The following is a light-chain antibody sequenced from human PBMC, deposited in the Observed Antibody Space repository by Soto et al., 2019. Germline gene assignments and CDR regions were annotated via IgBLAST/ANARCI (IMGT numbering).Light chain of an antibody. CDR2: EVS. Sequence: QSALTQPASVSESPGQSITISCTGTSNDIGGYNYVSWYQYHPGKAPKLMIYEVSNRPSGVSHRFSGSKSGNTASLTISGLQAEDEADYYCSSYTGSSTVVFGGVTKLTVL. J-gene: IGLJ2*01. CDR1: SNDIGGYNY. CDR3: SSYTGSSTVV. V-gene: IGLV2-14*01.